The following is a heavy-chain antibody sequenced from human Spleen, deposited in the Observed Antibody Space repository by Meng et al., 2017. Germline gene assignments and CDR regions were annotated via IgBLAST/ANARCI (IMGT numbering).Heavy chain of an antibody. CDR2: ISTHNGNT. Sequence: ASVKVSCKASGYTFTSSGVSWVRQAPGQGLEWMGWISTHNGNTNYAEKFQGRVTMTTETSTSTAYMELRSLRSDDTAVYYCARGKQWNYAMDVWGLGTTVTVSS. V-gene: IGHV1-18*01. D-gene: IGHD6-19*01. CDR3: ARGKQWNYAMDV. J-gene: IGHJ6*02. CDR1: GYTFTSSG.